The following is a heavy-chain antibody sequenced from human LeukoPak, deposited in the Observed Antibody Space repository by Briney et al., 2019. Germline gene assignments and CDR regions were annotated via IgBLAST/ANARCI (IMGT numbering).Heavy chain of an antibody. CDR1: GYTFTSYG. CDR2: ISAYNGNT. CDR3: ARGRGHYSSGWYVDY. D-gene: IGHD6-19*01. J-gene: IGHJ4*02. V-gene: IGHV1-18*01. Sequence: ASVKVSCKASGYTFTSYGISWVRQAPGQGREWMGWISAYNGNTNYAQKLQGRVTMTTDTSTSTAYMELRSLRSDDTAVYYCARGRGHYSSGWYVDYWGQGTLVTVSS.